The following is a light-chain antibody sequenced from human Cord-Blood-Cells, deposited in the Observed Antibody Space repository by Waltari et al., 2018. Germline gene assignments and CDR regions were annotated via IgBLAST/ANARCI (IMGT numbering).Light chain of an antibody. CDR2: DVS. J-gene: IGLJ3*02. CDR1: SSDGAGYNY. CDR3: SSYTSSSTLV. V-gene: IGLV2-14*01. Sequence: QSALTQPASVSGSPGHSITIHCTGTSSDGAGYNYVSWYQQHPGKDPKLMIYDVSNRPSGVSNRFSGSKSGNTASLTISGLQAEDEADYYCSSYTSSSTLVFGGGTKLTVL.